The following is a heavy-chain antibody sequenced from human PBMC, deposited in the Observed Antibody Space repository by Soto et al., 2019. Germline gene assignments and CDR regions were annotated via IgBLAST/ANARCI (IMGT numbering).Heavy chain of an antibody. CDR2: IYYSGST. CDR3: ARHHHRQRDY. V-gene: IGHV4-59*08. Sequence: SSETLSLTCTVSGDSISSYYWSWIRQPPGKGLEWIGYIYYSGSTNYNPSLKSRVTISVDTSKNQFSLKLSSVTAADTAVYYCARHHHRQRDYWGQGTLVTVSS. CDR1: GDSISSYY. J-gene: IGHJ4*02.